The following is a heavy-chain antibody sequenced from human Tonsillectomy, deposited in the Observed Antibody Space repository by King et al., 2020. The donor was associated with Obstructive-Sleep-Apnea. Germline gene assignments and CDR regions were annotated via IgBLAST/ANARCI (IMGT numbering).Heavy chain of an antibody. CDR2: IYPGDSDT. CDR1: GDSFTSYV. V-gene: IGHV5-51*01. D-gene: IGHD2-2*01. J-gene: IGHJ5*02. Sequence: VQLVESGAEVKKPGESLKISGKGSGDSFTSYVIGWVRQMHGKDLDWMGSIYPGDSDTRYSPSFQGQVTISADKSITTAYLQWSSLKASDTAMYYCARSEGGPAATGFDPWGQGTLVTVSS. CDR3: ARSEGGPAATGFDP.